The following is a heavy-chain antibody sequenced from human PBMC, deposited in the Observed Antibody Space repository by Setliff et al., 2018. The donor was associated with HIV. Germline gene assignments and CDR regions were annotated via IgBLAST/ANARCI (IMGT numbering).Heavy chain of an antibody. D-gene: IGHD5-18*01. Sequence: PSETLSLTCAVYGGSFNGYYWSWIRQPPGKGLEWIGYIYTSGSTNYNPSLRSRVTISVDTSKNQFSLKLSSVTAADTAVYYCARHLRSYGAAIGYGMDVWGQGTTVTVSS. CDR1: GGSFNGYY. J-gene: IGHJ6*02. V-gene: IGHV4-4*08. CDR3: ARHLRSYGAAIGYGMDV. CDR2: IYTSGST.